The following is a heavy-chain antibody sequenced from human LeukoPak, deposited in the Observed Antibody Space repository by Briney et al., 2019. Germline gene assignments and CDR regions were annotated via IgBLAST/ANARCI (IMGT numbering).Heavy chain of an antibody. CDR3: ARGVGGSGSYYYYGMDV. Sequence: SETLSLTCTVSGGSISNYYWSWIRQPPGKGLEWIGYIYYSGSTNYNPSLKSRVTISVDMSVNRFSLKLSSVTAADTAVYYCARGVGGSGSYYYYGMDVWGQGTTVNVSS. CDR1: GGSISNYY. D-gene: IGHD3-10*01. J-gene: IGHJ6*02. CDR2: IYYSGST. V-gene: IGHV4-59*01.